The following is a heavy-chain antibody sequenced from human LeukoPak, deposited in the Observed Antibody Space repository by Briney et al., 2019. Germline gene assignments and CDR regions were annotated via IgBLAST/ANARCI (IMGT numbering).Heavy chain of an antibody. D-gene: IGHD2-2*01. CDR3: ARWRGSTSERSDY. CDR1: GFTFSDYW. J-gene: IGHJ4*02. Sequence: GGSLRLSCTASGFTFSDYWMTWVRQAPGKGREWEANIKQDGSAKYYVDSVKGRFTIPRDNAKNSLYLQMDSLRVEDTATYYCARWRGSTSERSDYWGQGTLVTVSS. V-gene: IGHV3-7*01. CDR2: IKQDGSAK.